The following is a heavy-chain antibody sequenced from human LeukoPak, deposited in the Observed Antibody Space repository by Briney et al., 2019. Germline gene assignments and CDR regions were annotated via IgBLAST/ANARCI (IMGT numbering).Heavy chain of an antibody. CDR1: GGSISGTNR. V-gene: IGHV4/OR15-8*02. CDR2: ISLAGQT. D-gene: IGHD1-26*01. CDR3: SRESGPFCPFGY. J-gene: IGHJ4*02. Sequence: SETLSLTCGVSGGSISGTNRWSWVRQPPGQGLEWIGEISLAGQTNYNPSLNGRVTMSLDKSSNQLSLHLTSVTAADTATYFCSRESGPFCPFGYWGQGTLVIVSS.